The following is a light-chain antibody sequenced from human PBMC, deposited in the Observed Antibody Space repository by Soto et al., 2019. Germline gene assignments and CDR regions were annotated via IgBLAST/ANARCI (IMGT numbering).Light chain of an antibody. CDR3: QVWDSSTVV. J-gene: IGLJ2*01. V-gene: IGLV3-9*01. Sequence: SSELTQPLSVSVALGQTARITCGGNNIGSKNVHWYQQKQGQAPVLVIYRDSNRPSGIPERFSGSNSGNTATLTISRAQAGDEADYYCQVWDSSTVVFGGGTKLTVL. CDR2: RDS. CDR1: NIGSKN.